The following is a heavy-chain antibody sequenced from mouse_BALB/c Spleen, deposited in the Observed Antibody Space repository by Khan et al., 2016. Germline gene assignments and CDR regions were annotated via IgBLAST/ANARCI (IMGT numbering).Heavy chain of an antibody. D-gene: IGHD2-1*01. J-gene: IGHJ4*01. CDR3: AKKYGNYAMEY. V-gene: IGHV1-7*01. Sequence: QVQLKESGAELAKPGASVKMSCKASGYTFTSYWMHWVKQRPGQGLEWIGYINPSTGYTEYNQKFKDQATLTADKSSSTAYMQLSSLTSEDSAVNYCAKKYGNYAMEYWGQGTSVTVSS. CDR2: INPSTGYT. CDR1: GYTFTSYW.